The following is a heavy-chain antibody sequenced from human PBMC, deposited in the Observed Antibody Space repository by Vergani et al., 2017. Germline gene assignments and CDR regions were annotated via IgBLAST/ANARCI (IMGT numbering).Heavy chain of an antibody. CDR3: ARLVSGWYFDY. CDR1: GGSFSGYY. D-gene: IGHD6-19*01. V-gene: IGHV4-34*01. J-gene: IGHJ4*02. CDR2: INHSGST. Sequence: QVQLQQWGAGLLKPSETLSLTCAVYGGSFSGYYWSWIRQPPGKGLEWIGEINHSGSTNYNPSLKSRVTISVDTSKNQFSLKLSSVTAADTAVYYCARLVSGWYFDYWGQGTLVTVSS.